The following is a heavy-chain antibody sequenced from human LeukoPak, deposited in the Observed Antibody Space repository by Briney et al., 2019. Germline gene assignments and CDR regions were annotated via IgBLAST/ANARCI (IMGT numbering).Heavy chain of an antibody. D-gene: IGHD3-22*01. CDR1: GVSISGYS. V-gene: IGHV4-34*01. CDR2: INHSGST. J-gene: IGHJ4*02. Sequence: SETLSLTCTVSGVSISGYSWSWIRQPPGKGLEWIGEINHSGSTNYNPSLKSRVTISVDTSKNQFSLKLSSVTAADTAVYYCARLPYYYDSSGYYYFSFDYWGQGTLVTVSS. CDR3: ARLPYYYDSSGYYYFSFDY.